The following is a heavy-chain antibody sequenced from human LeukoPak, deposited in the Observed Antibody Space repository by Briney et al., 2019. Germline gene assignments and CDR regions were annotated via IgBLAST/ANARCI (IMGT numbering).Heavy chain of an antibody. D-gene: IGHD2-15*01. CDR3: TKEFCGSRAACAGGSYYDF. J-gene: IGHJ2*01. V-gene: IGHV3-13*01. Sequence: GGALRLSCAASGLTSSKKDFPGVPQAPGKVLGGAPAFGFTGDTYYADSVKGRFTISREDAANSLYLQMRSLGAGDTALYYCTKEFCGSRAACAGGSYYDFWGRGALVTVSS. CDR1: GLTSSKKD. CDR2: FGFTGDT.